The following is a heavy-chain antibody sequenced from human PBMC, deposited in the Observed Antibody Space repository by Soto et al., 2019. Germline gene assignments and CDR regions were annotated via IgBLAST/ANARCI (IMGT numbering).Heavy chain of an antibody. CDR3: ARGLRRIGTEVDY. D-gene: IGHD3-16*01. Sequence: GGSLRLSCVASGFTLSGYSMHWVRQAPGKGLEWVSSISSTSTFIYYSASVEGRFTVSRDNANNSVLLHMNSLRDEDTAVYYCARGLRRIGTEVDYSGQGTLVTVSS. CDR1: GFTLSGYS. CDR2: ISSTSTFI. J-gene: IGHJ4*02. V-gene: IGHV3-21*01.